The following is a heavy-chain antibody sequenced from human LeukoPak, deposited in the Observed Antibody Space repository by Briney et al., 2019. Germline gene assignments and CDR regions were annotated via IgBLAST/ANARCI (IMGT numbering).Heavy chain of an antibody. CDR3: AGRVGQQLAPFDY. CDR1: RDSVSRSSYY. V-gene: IGHV4-39*07. Sequence: PSETLSLTCSVSRDSVSRSSYYWGWIRQPPGKGLEWIGEINHSGSTNYNPSLKSRVTISVDTSKNQFSLKLSSVTAADTAVYYCAGRVGQQLAPFDYWGQGTLVTVSS. J-gene: IGHJ4*02. CDR2: INHSGST. D-gene: IGHD6-13*01.